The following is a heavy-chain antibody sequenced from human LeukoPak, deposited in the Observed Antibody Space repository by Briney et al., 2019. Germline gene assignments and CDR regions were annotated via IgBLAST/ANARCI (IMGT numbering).Heavy chain of an antibody. J-gene: IGHJ6*03. CDR1: GFTFGSYW. Sequence: GGSLRLSCAASGFTFGSYWMHWVRHAPGKGLVWVSRINSDGSSTSYADSVKGRFTISRDNAKNTLYLQMNSLRAEDTAVYYCAREGQSLYYYYYYMDVWGKGTTVTVSS. CDR2: INSDGSST. D-gene: IGHD6-19*01. V-gene: IGHV3-74*01. CDR3: AREGQSLYYYYYYMDV.